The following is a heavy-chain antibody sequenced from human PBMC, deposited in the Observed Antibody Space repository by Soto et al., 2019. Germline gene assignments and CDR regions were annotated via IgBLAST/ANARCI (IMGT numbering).Heavy chain of an antibody. CDR3: ATVHNTSRSFDY. D-gene: IGHD1-20*01. V-gene: IGHV3-23*01. J-gene: IGHJ4*02. CDR2: TGASGRTT. CDR1: GFSFSGYA. Sequence: GGSLRLSCAASGFSFSGYAMTWVRQAPGKGLEWVSTTGASGRTTYYADSVKGRFTVSRDNSKNTLDLQMSSLRADDTAVYYCATVHNTSRSFDYWGQGTLVTVSS.